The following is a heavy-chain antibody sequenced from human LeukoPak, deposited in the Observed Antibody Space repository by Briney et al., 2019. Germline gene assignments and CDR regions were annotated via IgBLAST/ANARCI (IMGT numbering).Heavy chain of an antibody. CDR1: GGTFSSYA. Sequence: SVKVSCKASGGTFSSYAISWVRQAPGQGLEWMGGIIPIFGTANYAQKFQGRVTITMDESTSTAYMELSSLRSEDTAVYYCARDLDGGLYFDYWGQGTLVTVSS. D-gene: IGHD4-23*01. J-gene: IGHJ4*02. CDR2: IIPIFGTA. CDR3: ARDLDGGLYFDY. V-gene: IGHV1-69*05.